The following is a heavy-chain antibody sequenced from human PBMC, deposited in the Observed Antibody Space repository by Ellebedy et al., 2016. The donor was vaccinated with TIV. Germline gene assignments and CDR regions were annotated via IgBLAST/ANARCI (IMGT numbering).Heavy chain of an antibody. V-gene: IGHV1-69*13. CDR1: GGTFISSA. Sequence: AASVKVSCKASGGTFISSAINWVRQAPGQGLEWMGGIMPIFGTANYAQKFQGRVTITADESTSTAYMELSSLRSEDTAVYFWARGNYGDDPFDYWGQGTLVTVSS. J-gene: IGHJ4*02. CDR3: ARGNYGDDPFDY. D-gene: IGHD4-17*01. CDR2: IMPIFGTA.